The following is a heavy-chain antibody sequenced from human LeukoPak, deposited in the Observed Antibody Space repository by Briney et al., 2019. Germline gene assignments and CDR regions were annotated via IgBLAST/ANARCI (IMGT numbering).Heavy chain of an antibody. CDR2: ISGSGGST. D-gene: IGHD3-3*01. Sequence: GGSLRPSCAASGFTFSSYAMSWVRQAPGKGLEWVSAISGSGGSTYYADSVKGRFTISRDNSKNTLYLQMNSLRAEDTAVYYCVAQPNYDFWSGLIDYWGQGTLVTVSS. V-gene: IGHV3-23*01. J-gene: IGHJ4*02. CDR3: VAQPNYDFWSGLIDY. CDR1: GFTFSSYA.